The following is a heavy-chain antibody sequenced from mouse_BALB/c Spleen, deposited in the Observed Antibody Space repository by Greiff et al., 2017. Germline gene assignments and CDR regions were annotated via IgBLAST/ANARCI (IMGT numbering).Heavy chain of an antibody. V-gene: IGHV14-3*02. J-gene: IGHJ4*01. CDR2: IDPANGNT. CDR3: ARNGDYDDYYAMDY. D-gene: IGHD2-4*01. Sequence: EVKLMESGAELVKPGASVKLSCTASGFNIKDTYMHWVKQRPEQGLEWIGRIDPANGNTKYDPKFQGKATITADTSSNTAYLQLSSLTSEDTAVYYGARNGDYDDYYAMDYWGQGTSVTVSS. CDR1: GFNIKDTY.